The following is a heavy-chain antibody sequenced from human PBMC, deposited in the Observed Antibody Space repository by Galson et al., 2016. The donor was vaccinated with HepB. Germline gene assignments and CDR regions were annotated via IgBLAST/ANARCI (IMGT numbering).Heavy chain of an antibody. CDR3: ARDVGYGGSCLDY. D-gene: IGHD4-23*01. J-gene: IGHJ4*02. CDR1: GYTFTGHF. Sequence: SVKVSCKASGYTFTGHFLHWVRRAPGQGLEWVGYINPNRGTTAFAQKFRGRVTMTGDTSITTVYMELSSLRPDDTAVYYCARDVGYGGSCLDYWGQGTQVTVSS. CDR2: INPNRGTT. V-gene: IGHV1-2*02.